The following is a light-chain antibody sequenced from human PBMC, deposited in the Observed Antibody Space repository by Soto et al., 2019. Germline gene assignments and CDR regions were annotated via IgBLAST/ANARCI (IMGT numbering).Light chain of an antibody. Sequence: QSALTQPPSASGSPGQSVTISCTGTSSDVGDYNSVSWYQQHPGKAPKLMIYEVAKRPSGVPDRFSGSKSGNTASLTVSGLQAEDEADYYCSSYGGSENLVGFGGGTKRTVL. V-gene: IGLV2-8*01. CDR3: SSYGGSENLVG. CDR2: EVA. CDR1: SSDVGDYNS. J-gene: IGLJ2*01.